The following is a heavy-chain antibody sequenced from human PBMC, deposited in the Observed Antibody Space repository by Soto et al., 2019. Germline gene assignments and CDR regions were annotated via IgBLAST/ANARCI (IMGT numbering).Heavy chain of an antibody. Sequence: QVQLQESGPGLVKPSETLSLTCTVSGGSITSYYWSWVRQPPGKGLEWIGYIYYSGSTKYNPSLKSRVTISVDTSKTHFSLKLSSVTAADTAVYYCARDRADWGSGDWYFDVWGRGTLVTVSS. CDR2: IYYSGST. J-gene: IGHJ2*01. CDR3: ARDRADWGSGDWYFDV. V-gene: IGHV4-59*01. CDR1: GGSITSYY. D-gene: IGHD7-27*01.